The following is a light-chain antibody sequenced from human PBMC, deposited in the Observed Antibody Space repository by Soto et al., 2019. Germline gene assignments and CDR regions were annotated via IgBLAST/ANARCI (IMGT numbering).Light chain of an antibody. CDR1: QSVSSY. Sequence: EFVLTQSPGTPSFSPGERASLSCRASQSVSSYLAWYQQKPGQAPRLLIYDASNRATGIPARFSGSGSGTDFTLTISSLEPEDFAVYYCQQRSNWPTTFGQGTRLEIK. CDR3: QQRSNWPTT. CDR2: DAS. J-gene: IGKJ5*01. V-gene: IGKV3-11*01.